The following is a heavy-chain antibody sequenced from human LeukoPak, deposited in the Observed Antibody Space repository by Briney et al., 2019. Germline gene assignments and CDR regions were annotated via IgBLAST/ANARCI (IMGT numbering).Heavy chain of an antibody. CDR1: GGTFSSYA. Sequence: SVKVSCKASGGTFSSYAISWVRQAPGQGLEWMGGIIPIFGTANYAQKFQGRVTITADESTSTAYMELSSLRSEDTAVYYCARGEVGAIPKYYFDYWGQGTLVTVSS. V-gene: IGHV1-69*13. J-gene: IGHJ4*02. CDR2: IIPIFGTA. D-gene: IGHD1-26*01. CDR3: ARGEVGAIPKYYFDY.